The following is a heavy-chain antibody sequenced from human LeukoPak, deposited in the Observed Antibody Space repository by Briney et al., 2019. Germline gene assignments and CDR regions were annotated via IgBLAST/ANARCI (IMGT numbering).Heavy chain of an antibody. J-gene: IGHJ3*02. V-gene: IGHV3-23*01. D-gene: IGHD4-17*01. CDR2: MSGSGGST. CDR1: GFTFSSYA. CDR3: SKDPNGDYVGAFDM. Sequence: PGGSLRLSCAASGFTFSSYAMSWVRQAPGQGLEWVSTMSGSGGSTYYADSVKGRFSVSRDNSQNTVFLHMNSLRADDTALYYCSKDPNGDYVGAFDMWGPGTMVTVSS.